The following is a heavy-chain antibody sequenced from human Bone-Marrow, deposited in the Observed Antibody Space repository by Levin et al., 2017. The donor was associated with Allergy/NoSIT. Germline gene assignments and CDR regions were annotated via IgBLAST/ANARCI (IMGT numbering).Heavy chain of an antibody. CDR2: ISPYDSET. Sequence: HGESLKISCKGSGNSFSTYWIAWVRQMPWKGLEWMGIISPYDSETRYGPSFQGQVTISVDKSISTAYLQWSSLKASDTAIYYCARHAIPYCSSSSCYRKAYFDHWGQGTLVTVSS. J-gene: IGHJ4*02. D-gene: IGHD2-2*01. V-gene: IGHV5-51*01. CDR3: ARHAIPYCSSSSCYRKAYFDH. CDR1: GNSFSTYW.